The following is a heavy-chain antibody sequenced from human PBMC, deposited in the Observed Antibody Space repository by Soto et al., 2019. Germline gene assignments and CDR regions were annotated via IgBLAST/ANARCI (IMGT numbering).Heavy chain of an antibody. J-gene: IGHJ4*02. Sequence: QVQLVQSGAEVKQPGSSVKVSCKTSGGTFSTYAIYWVRQAPGQGLEWMGAIIPLFGTADYAQKFQGRVTITADESMSTAYMELSSLRSEDTAVYYCARPKGSYSSGYYYFDYWGQGTLVTVSS. CDR2: IIPLFGTA. V-gene: IGHV1-69*01. CDR1: GGTFSTYA. CDR3: ARPKGSYSSGYYYFDY. D-gene: IGHD6-19*01.